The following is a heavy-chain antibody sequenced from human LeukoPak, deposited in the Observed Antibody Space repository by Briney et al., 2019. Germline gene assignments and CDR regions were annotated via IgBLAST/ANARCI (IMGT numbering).Heavy chain of an antibody. V-gene: IGHV3-23*01. CDR1: GFTFNNYA. D-gene: IGHD3-9*01. Sequence: GGSLRLSCAASGFTFNNYAMTWVRQAPGQGLEWVSAISGSGGTTYYAASVRGRFTISRDNSKNTLYPQMNSLRAEDTAVYYCAKGLINDWSALENWGQGTLVTVSS. J-gene: IGHJ4*02. CDR3: AKGLINDWSALEN. CDR2: ISGSGGTT.